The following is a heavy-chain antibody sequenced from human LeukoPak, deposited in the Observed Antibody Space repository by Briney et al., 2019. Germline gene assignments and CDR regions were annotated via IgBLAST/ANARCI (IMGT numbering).Heavy chain of an antibody. J-gene: IGHJ4*02. CDR2: VSGTSEYI. V-gene: IGHV3-21*06. Sequence: PGGSLRLSCAASGFTFITYAMIWVRQAPGKGLEWVSSVSGTSEYIYYADSVRGRFTISRDNAKNTVYLQMNSLRAEDTAVYYCARWYSSGWYSDYWGQGTLVTVSS. CDR1: GFTFITYA. CDR3: ARWYSSGWYSDY. D-gene: IGHD6-19*01.